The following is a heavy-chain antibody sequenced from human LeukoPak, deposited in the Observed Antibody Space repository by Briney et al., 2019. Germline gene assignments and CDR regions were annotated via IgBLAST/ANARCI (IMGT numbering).Heavy chain of an antibody. Sequence: ASVKVSCKASGYTFTSYGISWVRQAPGQGLEWMGWISAYNGNTNYAPKLQGRVTMTTDTSTSTAYMELRSLRSDDTAVYYCATVPSPRSYGADNWFDPWGQGTLVTVSS. J-gene: IGHJ5*02. CDR3: ATVPSPRSYGADNWFDP. CDR2: ISAYNGNT. CDR1: GYTFTSYG. D-gene: IGHD1-26*01. V-gene: IGHV1-18*01.